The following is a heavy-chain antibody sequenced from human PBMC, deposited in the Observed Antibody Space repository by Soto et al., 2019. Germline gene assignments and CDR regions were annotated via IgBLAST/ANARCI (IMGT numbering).Heavy chain of an antibody. D-gene: IGHD3-3*01. CDR3: ARLWMYYDFWSGYKNWFDP. V-gene: IGHV4-34*01. Sequence: SETLFLTCAVYGGSFSGYYWSWIRQPPGKGLEWIGEINHSGSTNYNPSLKSRVTISVDTSKNQFSLKLSSVTAADTAVYYCARLWMYYDFWSGYKNWFDPWGQGTLVTVSS. J-gene: IGHJ5*02. CDR1: GGSFSGYY. CDR2: INHSGST.